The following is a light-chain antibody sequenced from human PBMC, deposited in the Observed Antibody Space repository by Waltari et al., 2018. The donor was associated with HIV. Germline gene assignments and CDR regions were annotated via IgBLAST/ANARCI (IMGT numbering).Light chain of an antibody. V-gene: IGKV3-11*01. Sequence: ELVLTQSPATLSLSPGERATLSCRASQSISGYLAWYQQKPGQAPRLLIYDASNRATGIPARFSGSGSGTDFTLTISSLEPEDFAVYYCQQRSDWPLTFGGGTKVEIK. CDR2: DAS. CDR3: QQRSDWPLT. CDR1: QSISGY. J-gene: IGKJ4*01.